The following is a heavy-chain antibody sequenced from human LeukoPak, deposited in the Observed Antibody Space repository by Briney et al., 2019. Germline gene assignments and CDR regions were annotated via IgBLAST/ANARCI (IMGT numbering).Heavy chain of an antibody. V-gene: IGHV4-34*01. CDR1: GGSFSGYY. J-gene: IGHJ5*02. Sequence: PSETLSLTCAVYGGSFSGYYWSWIRQPPGKGLEWIGEINHSGSTNYNPSLKSRVTISVDTSKNQFSLKLSSVTAADTAVYYCARVWFGESYPFDPWGQGTLVTVSS. CDR3: ARVWFGESYPFDP. D-gene: IGHD3-10*01. CDR2: INHSGST.